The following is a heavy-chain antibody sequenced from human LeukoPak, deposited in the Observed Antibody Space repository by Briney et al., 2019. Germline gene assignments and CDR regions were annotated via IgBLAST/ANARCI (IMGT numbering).Heavy chain of an antibody. Sequence: SETLSLTCAVYGGSFSGYYWSWIRQPPGKGLEWIGEINHSGSTNYNPSLKSRVTISVDTSKNRFSLKLSSVTAADTAVYYCAREWELEAAFDIWGQGTMVTVSS. D-gene: IGHD1-26*01. V-gene: IGHV4-34*01. J-gene: IGHJ3*02. CDR3: AREWELEAAFDI. CDR1: GGSFSGYY. CDR2: INHSGST.